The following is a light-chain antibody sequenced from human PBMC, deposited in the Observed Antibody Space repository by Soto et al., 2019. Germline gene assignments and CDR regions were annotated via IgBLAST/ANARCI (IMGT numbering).Light chain of an antibody. CDR1: DSISNF. V-gene: IGKV1-5*03. CDR3: XXXXXXSRT. J-gene: IGKJ4*02. Sequence: DIQMTQSPSTLSASVGDRVTITCRASDSISNFLAWYQQTPGKAPKLLIYQASRLESGGPSRFSGSGSGTEFTLTISSLQPDDFAAXXXXXXXXXSRTFGGGTKGDIK. CDR2: QAS.